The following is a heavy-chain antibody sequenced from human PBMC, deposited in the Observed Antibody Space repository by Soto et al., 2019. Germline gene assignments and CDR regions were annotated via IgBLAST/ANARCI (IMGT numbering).Heavy chain of an antibody. Sequence: PGGSLRLSCAASGFTFSSYAMHWVRQAPGKGLEWVAVISYDGSNKYYADSVKGRFTISRDNSKNTLYLQMNSLRAEDTAVYYCARDSIVGAAPHYYYDYGMDVWGQGTTVTVSS. J-gene: IGHJ6*02. CDR3: ARDSIVGAAPHYYYDYGMDV. CDR1: GFTFSSYA. V-gene: IGHV3-30-3*01. D-gene: IGHD1-26*01. CDR2: ISYDGSNK.